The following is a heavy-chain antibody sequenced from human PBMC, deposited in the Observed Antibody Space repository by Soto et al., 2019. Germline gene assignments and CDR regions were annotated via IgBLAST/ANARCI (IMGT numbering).Heavy chain of an antibody. CDR3: TTDRYNWNYGPMDV. D-gene: IGHD1-7*01. CDR1: GFTFSNAW. CDR2: IKSKTDGGTT. Sequence: GGSLRLSCAASGFTFSNAWMNWVRQAPGKGLEWVGRIKSKTDGGTTDYAAPVKGRFTISRDDSKTTLYLQMNSLKTEDTAVYYCTTDRYNWNYGPMDVWGQGTTVTVSS. V-gene: IGHV3-15*07. J-gene: IGHJ6*02.